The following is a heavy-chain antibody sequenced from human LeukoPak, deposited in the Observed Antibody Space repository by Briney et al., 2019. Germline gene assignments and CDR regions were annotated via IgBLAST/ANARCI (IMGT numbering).Heavy chain of an antibody. Sequence: SETLSLTCAVYGGSFSGYYWGWIRQPPGKGLEWIGEINHSGSTNYNPSLKSRVTISVDTSKNQFSLKLSSVTAADTAVYYCARTYSGSYYARYYFDYWGQGTLVTVSS. CDR1: GGSFSGYY. J-gene: IGHJ4*02. D-gene: IGHD1-26*01. CDR2: INHSGST. CDR3: ARTYSGSYYARYYFDY. V-gene: IGHV4-34*01.